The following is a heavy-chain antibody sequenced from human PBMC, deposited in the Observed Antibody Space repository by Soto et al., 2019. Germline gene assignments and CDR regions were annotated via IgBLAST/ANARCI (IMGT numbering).Heavy chain of an antibody. V-gene: IGHV1-46*01. CDR1: GYTFTSYY. Sequence: QVQLVQSGAEVKKPGASVKASCKASGYTFTSYYIHWVRQAPGQGLEWMGIFNPTGDTASYAQKLQGRVTMTRDTSTGTAYMELGSLRSEDTAVYYCARGGRIVDTGIRYYYYHAMDVWGQGTTVTVS. D-gene: IGHD5-18*01. CDR3: ARGGRIVDTGIRYYYYHAMDV. CDR2: FNPTGDTA. J-gene: IGHJ6*02.